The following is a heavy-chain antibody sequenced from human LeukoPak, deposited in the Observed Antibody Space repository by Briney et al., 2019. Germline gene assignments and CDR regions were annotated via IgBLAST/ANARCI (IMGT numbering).Heavy chain of an antibody. J-gene: IGHJ4*02. CDR3: ARLLLWFGELSGFDY. CDR1: GYSFTSYW. V-gene: IGHV5-51*01. CDR2: IYPGDSDT. D-gene: IGHD3-10*01. Sequence: GESLKISCKGSGYSFTSYWIGWVRQMPGKGLEWMGIIYPGDSDTRYSPSFQGQVTISADKSISTAYLQWSSLKASDTAMYYCARLLLWFGELSGFDYWGQGTLVTVYS.